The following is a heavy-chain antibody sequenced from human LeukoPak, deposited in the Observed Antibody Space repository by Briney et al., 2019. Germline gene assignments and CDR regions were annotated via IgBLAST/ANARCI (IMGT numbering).Heavy chain of an antibody. CDR3: ARTGTTPYY. Sequence: PGGSLRLSCAASGFTFSSYSMNWVRQAPGKGLEWVSYISGSSSTIYYADSVKGRFTISRDNAKNSLYLQMNSLRAEDTAVYYCARTGTTPYYWGQGTLVTVSS. J-gene: IGHJ4*02. D-gene: IGHD4-11*01. CDR2: ISGSSSTI. CDR1: GFTFSSYS. V-gene: IGHV3-48*01.